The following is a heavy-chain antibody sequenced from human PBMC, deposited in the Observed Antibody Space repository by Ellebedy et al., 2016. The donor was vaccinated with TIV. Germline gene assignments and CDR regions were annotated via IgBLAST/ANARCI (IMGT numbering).Heavy chain of an antibody. CDR2: IYYSGST. D-gene: IGHD1-7*01. V-gene: IGHV4-39*01. CDR1: GGSTSSSSYY. CDR3: ATSRGPTGTKGYNWFDP. J-gene: IGHJ5*02. Sequence: SETLSLTCTVSGGSTSSSSYYWGWIRQPPGKGLEWIGSIYYSGSTYYNPSLKSRVTISVDTSKKQFSLKLSSVTAADTAVYYCATSRGPTGTKGYNWFDPWGQGTLVTVSS.